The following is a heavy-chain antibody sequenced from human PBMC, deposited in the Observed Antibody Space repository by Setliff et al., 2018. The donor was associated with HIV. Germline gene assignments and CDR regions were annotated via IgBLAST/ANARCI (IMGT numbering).Heavy chain of an antibody. D-gene: IGHD2-15*01. CDR1: GYTFNNYG. CDR2: TIPIFGTA. CDR3: ARGSCGGCYLSDY. J-gene: IGHJ4*02. V-gene: IGHV1-69*05. Sequence: ASVKVSCKASGYTFNNYGISWVRQAPGQGLEWMGGTIPIFGTANYAQKFQGRVTITRDTSANTAYMELSSLRSEDTAVYYCARGSCGGCYLSDYWGQGTLVTVSS.